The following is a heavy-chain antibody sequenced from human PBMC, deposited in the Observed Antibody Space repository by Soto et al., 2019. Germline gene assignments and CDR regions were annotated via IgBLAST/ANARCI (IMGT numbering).Heavy chain of an antibody. CDR3: ARDGRDGYNWVYYYYGMDV. CDR2: ISSSSSYI. Sequence: EVQLVESGGGLVKPGGSLRLSCAASGFTFSSYSMNWVRQPPGKGLEWVSSISSSSSYISYPDSVKGRFTISRHNAKNSLYLQITSLRAEDTAVYYCARDGRDGYNWVYYYYGMDVCGQGTTVTVSS. J-gene: IGHJ6*02. CDR1: GFTFSSYS. V-gene: IGHV3-21*06. D-gene: IGHD5-12*01.